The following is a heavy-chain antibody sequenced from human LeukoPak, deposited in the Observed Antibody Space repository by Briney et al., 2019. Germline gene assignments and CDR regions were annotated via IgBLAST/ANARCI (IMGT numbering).Heavy chain of an antibody. CDR2: IYYSGST. CDR1: SGSISISNYY. D-gene: IGHD3-3*01. J-gene: IGHJ4*02. V-gene: IGHV4-39*01. CDR3: ARRPAIFGVVIQYYFDY. Sequence: KPSETLSLTCTVSSGSISISNYYWGWIRQPPGKGLEWIGGIYYSGSTYYNPSLKSRVTISVDRSKNQFSLKLSSVTAADTAVYYCARRPAIFGVVIQYYFDYWGQGTLVTVSS.